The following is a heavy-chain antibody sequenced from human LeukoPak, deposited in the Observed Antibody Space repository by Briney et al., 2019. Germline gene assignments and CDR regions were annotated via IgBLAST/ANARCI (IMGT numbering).Heavy chain of an antibody. J-gene: IGHJ4*02. CDR2: IRKDGSGR. CDR1: GFPFSNYW. D-gene: IGHD6-19*01. CDR3: ARHTSGQPFDY. Sequence: GGSLRLSCAASGFPFSNYWMNWVRQAPGNALEWVAYIRKDGSGRYYVDSVKGRFTISRDNARNSLYLQMNSLRADDTAVYYCARHTSGQPFDYWGQGTLVTVSS. V-gene: IGHV3-7*03.